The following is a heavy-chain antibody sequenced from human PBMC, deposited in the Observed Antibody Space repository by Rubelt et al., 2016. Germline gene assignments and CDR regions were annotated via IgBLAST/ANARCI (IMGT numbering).Heavy chain of an antibody. CDR3: GRATVTSAAFDI. CDR1: GGTFSSYA. D-gene: IGHD4-17*01. CDR2: MHPNSGNT. J-gene: IGHJ3*02. V-gene: IGHV1-8*02. Sequence: QVQLVQSGAEVKKPGSSVKVSCKASGGTFSSYAISWVRQAPGQGLEWMGWMHPNSGNTGYVQQFQGRVTMTRETSIRTAYMELSSLRSEDTAVYYCGRATVTSAAFDIWGQGTKVTVSS.